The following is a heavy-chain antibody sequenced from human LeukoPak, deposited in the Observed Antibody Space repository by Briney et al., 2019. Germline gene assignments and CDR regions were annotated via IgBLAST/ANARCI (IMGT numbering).Heavy chain of an antibody. CDR2: IYYSGST. J-gene: IGHJ4*02. D-gene: IGHD2-21*02. CDR3: AKDPGSGEVVTALDY. V-gene: IGHV4-31*03. CDR1: GGSISRGGYY. Sequence: PSQTLSLTCTVSGGSISRGGYYWSCVRQHPGKGLEWLGYIYYSGSTYYNPSPKSRVTTSVDTSKNQFSLKLSSVTAADTAVYYCAKDPGSGEVVTALDYWGQGTLVTVSS.